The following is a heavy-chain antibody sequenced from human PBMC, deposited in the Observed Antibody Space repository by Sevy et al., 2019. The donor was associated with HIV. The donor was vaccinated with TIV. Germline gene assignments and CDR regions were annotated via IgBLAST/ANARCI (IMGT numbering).Heavy chain of an antibody. CDR3: AKGGSTSGYYLNYFAY. CDR2: VSGGGDTT. J-gene: IGHJ4*02. Sequence: GGSLRLSCAASGFTFNNYAVTWVRQAPGKGLEWVSAVSGGGDTTYYADSVKGRFTISRDNSKNTLYLQMNSLRAEDTAVYYCAKGGSTSGYYLNYFAYWGQGTLVTVSS. D-gene: IGHD3-22*01. V-gene: IGHV3-23*01. CDR1: GFTFNNYA.